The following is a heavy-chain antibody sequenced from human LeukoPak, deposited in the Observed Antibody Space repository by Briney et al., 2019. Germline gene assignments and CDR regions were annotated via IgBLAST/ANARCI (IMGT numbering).Heavy chain of an antibody. J-gene: IGHJ5*02. Sequence: GGSLTLSCPASGFTLTNNGLAWVRQAAGRGLAWVSGINTVENTYHVDCVRGQFTIYRDIYKHTVYVQMNGLRVEDTGVYHCAKTRNGEWHSDLYHWGQGTLVTVSS. V-gene: IGHV3-23*01. D-gene: IGHD1-1*01. CDR2: INTVENT. CDR1: GFTLTNNG. CDR3: AKTRNGEWHSDLYH.